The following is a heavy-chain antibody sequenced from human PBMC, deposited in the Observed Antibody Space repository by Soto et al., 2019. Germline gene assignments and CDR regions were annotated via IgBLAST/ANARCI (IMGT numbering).Heavy chain of an antibody. CDR1: GYTLTSYY. CDR2: IDPTGGSA. D-gene: IGHD1-1*01. CDR3: AREMSTIRGVYFDY. J-gene: IGHJ4*02. Sequence: GASVKVSCKASGYTLTSYYMHWVRQAPGQGLERMGIIDPTGGSAKYAQKFQGRVTMTRDTSTNPVYMDLSSLRSEETAVYYCAREMSTIRGVYFDYWGQGTLVTVSS. V-gene: IGHV1-46*01.